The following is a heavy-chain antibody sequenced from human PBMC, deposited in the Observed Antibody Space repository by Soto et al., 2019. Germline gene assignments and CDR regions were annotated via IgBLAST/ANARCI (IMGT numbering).Heavy chain of an antibody. V-gene: IGHV1-18*01. CDR2: ISVYNGNT. J-gene: IGHJ4*02. Sequence: QVQLVQSGVEVKKPGASVKVSCKASGYRFTSYGISWVRQAPGQGLEWMGWISVYNGNTNDTQKFQDRVTMTTDTSTSTAYMELRSLRSDDTAVYYCGRDPSLYSSGWYVDFWGQGTLVTVSS. D-gene: IGHD6-19*01. CDR3: GRDPSLYSSGWYVDF. CDR1: GYRFTSYG.